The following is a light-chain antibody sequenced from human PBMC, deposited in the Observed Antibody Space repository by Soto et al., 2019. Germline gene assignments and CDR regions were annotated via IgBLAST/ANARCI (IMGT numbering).Light chain of an antibody. Sequence: EFVSTQSPGTLSLSPGERATLSGGASQTVRNNYLAWYQQKTCQSPRLLIYDASSRATGIPASFSGGGSGTDFTLPISSMQPEDFAVYYCQQFSSYPLTFGGGTKVDIK. CDR2: DAS. CDR1: QTVRNNY. V-gene: IGKV3-20*01. J-gene: IGKJ4*01. CDR3: QQFSSYPLT.